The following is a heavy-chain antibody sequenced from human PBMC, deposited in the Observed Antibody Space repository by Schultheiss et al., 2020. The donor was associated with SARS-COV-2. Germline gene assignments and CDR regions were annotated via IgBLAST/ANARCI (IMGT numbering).Heavy chain of an antibody. J-gene: IGHJ6*02. CDR2: IIPIFGTA. CDR1: GGTFSSYA. V-gene: IGHV1-69*13. Sequence: SVKVSCKASGGTFSSYAISWVRQAPGQGLEWMGGIIPIFGTANYTQKFQGRVTITADESTSTAYMELSSLRSEDTAVYYCARDRATVTIDYYYYGMDVWGQGTTVTVSS. D-gene: IGHD4-17*01. CDR3: ARDRATVTIDYYYYGMDV.